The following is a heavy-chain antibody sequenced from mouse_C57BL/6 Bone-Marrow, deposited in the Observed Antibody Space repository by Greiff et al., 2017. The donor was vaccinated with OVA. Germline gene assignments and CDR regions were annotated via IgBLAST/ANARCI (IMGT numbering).Heavy chain of an antibody. J-gene: IGHJ3*01. V-gene: IGHV1-62-2*01. CDR1: GYTFTDYT. CDR3: ARHDRQLAWFAY. Sequence: VQRVESGAELVKPGASVKLSCKASGYTFTDYTIHLVKQRSGQGLEWIGWFYPGSGSIKYNEKFKDKATLTADKSSSTVYMELSRLTSEDSAVYFCARHDRQLAWFAYWGQGTLVTVSA. D-gene: IGHD6-1*02. CDR2: FYPGSGSI.